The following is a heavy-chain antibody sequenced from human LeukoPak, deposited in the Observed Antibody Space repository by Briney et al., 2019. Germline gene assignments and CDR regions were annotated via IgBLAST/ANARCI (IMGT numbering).Heavy chain of an antibody. Sequence: PGGSLRLSCAASEFSFNNYSMSWVRQAPGKGLEWVSAISASGGTKYYADSVKGRFTISRDNSENTLFLQMNSLRAEDTAVYYCARDPSTKYYYGSGSWYYFDYWGQGTLVTVSS. CDR2: ISASGGTK. CDR1: EFSFNNYS. V-gene: IGHV3-23*01. J-gene: IGHJ4*02. D-gene: IGHD3-10*01. CDR3: ARDPSTKYYYGSGSWYYFDY.